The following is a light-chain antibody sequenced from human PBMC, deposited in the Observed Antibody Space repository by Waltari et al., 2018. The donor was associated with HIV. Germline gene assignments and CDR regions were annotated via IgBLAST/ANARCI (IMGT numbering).Light chain of an antibody. CDR2: RSN. J-gene: IGLJ3*02. CDR1: SYNIGSNF. Sequence: QSVLTQPPSASGTPGQRVTMTCSGSSYNIGSNFVSWYKQVPGTAPKLLVFRSNERPSGVPDRFAGSKSDTSASLAISDLRSDDEADYYCASWDYRLSAIVFGGGTKLTVL. CDR3: ASWDYRLSAIV. V-gene: IGLV1-47*01.